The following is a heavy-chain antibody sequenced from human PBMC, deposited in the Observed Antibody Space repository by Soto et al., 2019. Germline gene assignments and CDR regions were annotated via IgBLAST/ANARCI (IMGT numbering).Heavy chain of an antibody. CDR1: GFTFSSYW. V-gene: IGHV3-74*01. CDR3: STGGYYLDY. D-gene: IGHD3-22*01. J-gene: IGHJ4*02. CDR2: TNSDGSDT. Sequence: GGSLRLSCEASGFTFSSYWMYWVRQAPGKGLVWVSRTNSDGSDTSYADSVKGRFTISRDNAKNTLYLQMNSLRAEDTAVYYCSTGGYYLDYWGLGTLVTVSS.